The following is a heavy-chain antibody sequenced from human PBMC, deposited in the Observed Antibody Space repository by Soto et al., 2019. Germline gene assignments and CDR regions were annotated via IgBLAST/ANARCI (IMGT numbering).Heavy chain of an antibody. CDR3: VRDYLRSSGND. CDR1: GFSFDSYW. V-gene: IGHV3-7*03. Sequence: PGGSLRLSCAASGFSFDSYWMSWVRQAPGKGLEWVANIKQDGSEKYYVDSVKGRFTISRDNAKNSVFLQMSSLRDDDTAVYYCVRDYLRSSGNDWGQGTLVTVSS. J-gene: IGHJ4*02. D-gene: IGHD5-12*01. CDR2: IKQDGSEK.